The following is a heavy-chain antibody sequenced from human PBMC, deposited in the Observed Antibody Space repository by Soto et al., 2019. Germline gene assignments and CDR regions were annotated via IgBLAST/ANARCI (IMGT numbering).Heavy chain of an antibody. CDR2: ISGSGGST. Sequence: PRGSLILSCAASGFTFSSYAMSWVPQAPGKGLEWVSAISGSGGSTYHADSVKGRFTISRDNSKNTLYLQMNRLRAEDTAVYYCAIDSDQVSTSRGDVWGQGTTGNGSS. J-gene: IGHJ6*02. CDR1: GFTFSSYA. V-gene: IGHV3-23*01. CDR3: AIDSDQVSTSRGDV.